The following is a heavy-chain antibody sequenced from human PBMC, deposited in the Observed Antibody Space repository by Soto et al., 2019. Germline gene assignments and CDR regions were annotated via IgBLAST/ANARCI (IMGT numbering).Heavy chain of an antibody. CDR2: ISAYNGNT. V-gene: IGHV1-18*04. Sequence: QVQLVQSGAEVKKPGASVKVSCKASGYTFTSYGISWVRQAPGQGLEWMGWISAYNGNTNYAQKLQGRVTMTTDTYTSTAYMELRSLRSDDTAVYYCARLRVGIEQQLVIYYGMDVWGQGTTVTVSS. D-gene: IGHD6-13*01. CDR3: ARLRVGIEQQLVIYYGMDV. J-gene: IGHJ6*02. CDR1: GYTFTSYG.